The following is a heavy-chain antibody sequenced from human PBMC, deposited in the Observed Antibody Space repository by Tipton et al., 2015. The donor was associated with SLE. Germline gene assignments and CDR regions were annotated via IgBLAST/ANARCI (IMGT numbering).Heavy chain of an antibody. CDR3: TRQCGVGATFDP. CDR1: GFTFSGSA. Sequence: EASGFTFSGSAMHWVRQASGKGLEWVGRIRSKANSYATAYAASVKGRFTISRDDSKNTAYLQMNSLKTEDTAVYYCTRQCGVGATFDPWGQGTLVTVSS. J-gene: IGHJ5*02. V-gene: IGHV3-73*01. CDR2: IRSKANSYAT. D-gene: IGHD1-26*01.